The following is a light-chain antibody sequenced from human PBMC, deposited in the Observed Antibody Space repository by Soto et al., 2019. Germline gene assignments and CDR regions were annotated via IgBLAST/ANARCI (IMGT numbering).Light chain of an antibody. V-gene: IGLV2-14*01. Sequence: QSALTQPASVSGSPGQSITISCTGTGNDVGGYNYVSWYQQHPGKAPKVMIYEVTSRPSGVSSRFSGSKSGNTASLTISGLEDEDEAYYYCSSYTGTSTYVFGTGTKLTVL. CDR1: GNDVGGYNY. CDR3: SSYTGTSTYV. J-gene: IGLJ1*01. CDR2: EVT.